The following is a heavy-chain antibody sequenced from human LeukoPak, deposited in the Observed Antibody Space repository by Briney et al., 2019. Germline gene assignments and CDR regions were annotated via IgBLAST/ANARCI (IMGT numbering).Heavy chain of an antibody. CDR3: ARDQHDRYFDY. J-gene: IGHJ4*02. Sequence: AGGSLRLSCAAAGFTFSSYGMHWVRQAPGKGLEWVAVIWNDGRNKYYADSVKGRFTISRDNSKNTLYLQMNSLSAEDTAVYYCARDQHDRYFDYWGQGTLVTVTS. V-gene: IGHV3-33*01. CDR1: GFTFSSYG. CDR2: IWNDGRNK.